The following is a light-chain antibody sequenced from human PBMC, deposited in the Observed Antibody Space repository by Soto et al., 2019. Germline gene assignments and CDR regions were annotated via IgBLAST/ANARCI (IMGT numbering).Light chain of an antibody. Sequence: QSVLTQPASVSGSPGQSITISCTGTSSDVGSYNLVSWYQQHSGKAPKLMIYEGSKRPSGVSNRFSGSKSGNTASLTISGLQAEDEADYYCCSYAGSSIVVFGGGTKLTVL. J-gene: IGLJ2*01. CDR2: EGS. V-gene: IGLV2-23*01. CDR1: SSDVGSYNL. CDR3: CSYAGSSIVV.